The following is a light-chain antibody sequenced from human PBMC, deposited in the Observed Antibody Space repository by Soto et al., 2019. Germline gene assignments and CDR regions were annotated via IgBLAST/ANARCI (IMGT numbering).Light chain of an antibody. CDR3: QSYDSSLSGHV. Sequence: QSVLTQPPSVSGATGQRVTISCTGSSSNIGAGYDVHWYQQVPGTAPKLLIYGNSNRPSGVPDRFSGSKSGTSASLATTGLQAEDEADYYCQSYDSSLSGHVFGTGTKVTVL. J-gene: IGLJ1*01. V-gene: IGLV1-40*01. CDR2: GNS. CDR1: SSNIGAGYD.